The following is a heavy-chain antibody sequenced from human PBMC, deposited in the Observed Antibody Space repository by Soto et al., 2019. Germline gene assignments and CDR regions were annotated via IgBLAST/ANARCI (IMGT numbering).Heavy chain of an antibody. V-gene: IGHV5-51*01. Sequence: GESLKISCKGSGYSFDNYWIGWVRQMPGKGLEWMAIIYPGDSDRRYSPSFQGQVTISADQSISTAYLQWSSLKASDTANYYCVRYRSRDYYYGMDVWGRGTTVTVSS. CDR1: GYSFDNYW. CDR3: VRYRSRDYYYGMDV. J-gene: IGHJ6*02. CDR2: IYPGDSDR. D-gene: IGHD1-26*01.